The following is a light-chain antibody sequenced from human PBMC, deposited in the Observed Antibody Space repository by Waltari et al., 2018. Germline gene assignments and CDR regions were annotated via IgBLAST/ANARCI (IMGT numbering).Light chain of an antibody. CDR1: ASNIGSDS. J-gene: IGLJ2*01. CDR3: AAWDSRLNGVV. V-gene: IGLV1-44*01. CDR2: IDN. Sequence: QSVLTQPPSASGTPGQRVSISCSGSASNIGSDSVTWYQQLPGAAPTLLIYIDNRRPSGVPDRFSGSKSGTSASLAISGLQSEDEADYYCAAWDSRLNGVVFGGGTRLTVL.